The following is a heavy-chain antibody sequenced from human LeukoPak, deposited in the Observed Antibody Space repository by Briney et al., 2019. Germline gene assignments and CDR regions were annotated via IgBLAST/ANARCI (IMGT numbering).Heavy chain of an antibody. Sequence: PSETLSLTCAVYGGLFRGYYWSWLRPPPGRGLEWIGEINDTGSTNYNASLKSRVTMSADTSKNQFSLKLSSVTAADTAVYDCARGRKYTSGYRVTELGSGYSDYWGQGTLVTVSS. CDR1: GGLFRGYY. CDR2: INDTGST. J-gene: IGHJ4*02. D-gene: IGHD5-18*01. V-gene: IGHV4-34*01. CDR3: ARGRKYTSGYRVTELGSGYSDY.